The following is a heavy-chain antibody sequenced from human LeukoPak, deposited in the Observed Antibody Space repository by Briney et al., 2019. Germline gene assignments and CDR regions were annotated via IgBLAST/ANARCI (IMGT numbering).Heavy chain of an antibody. CDR2: INPNSGGT. CDR1: GYTFTGYY. Sequence: GASVKVSCKASGYTFTGYYMHWVRQAPGRGLEWMGWINPNSGGTNYAQKFQGWVTMTRDTSISTAYMELSRLRSDDTAVYYCARGRLAVAGALDAFDIWGQGTMVTVSS. J-gene: IGHJ3*02. V-gene: IGHV1-2*04. D-gene: IGHD6-19*01. CDR3: ARGRLAVAGALDAFDI.